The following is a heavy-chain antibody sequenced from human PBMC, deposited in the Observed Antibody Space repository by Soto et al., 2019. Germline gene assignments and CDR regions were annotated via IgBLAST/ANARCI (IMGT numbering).Heavy chain of an antibody. Sequence: PGGSLSLSCAASAFTFRNYTMNWVRQAPGKGPEWVASISSGSRYIYYADSVRGRFTISRDNANNAKNSLYLQMNSLRDADTAVYYFTVDTDDFWSDDDNYYLDVWGKGTTVTVSS. CDR2: ISSGSRYI. CDR3: TVDTDDFWSDDDNYYLDV. J-gene: IGHJ6*03. V-gene: IGHV3-21*01. D-gene: IGHD3-3*01. CDR1: AFTFRNYT.